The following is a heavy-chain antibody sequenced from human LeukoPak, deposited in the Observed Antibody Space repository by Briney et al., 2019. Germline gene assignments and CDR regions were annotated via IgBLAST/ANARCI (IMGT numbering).Heavy chain of an antibody. D-gene: IGHD1-26*01. CDR1: GFTFNTYA. CDR3: AKGSRRSYPYYFDY. V-gene: IGHV3-23*01. J-gene: IGHJ4*02. CDR2: IIDSGDST. Sequence: PGGSLRLSCAASGFTFNTYAMAWVRQAPGKGLEWVSAIIDSGDSTYYGDSVKGRFAISRGNSRNTLYLQMSNLRAEDTAIYYCAKGSRRSYPYYFDYWGQGTLVTVSS.